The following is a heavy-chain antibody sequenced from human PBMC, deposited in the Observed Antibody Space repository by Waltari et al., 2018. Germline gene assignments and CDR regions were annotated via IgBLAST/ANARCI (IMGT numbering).Heavy chain of an antibody. CDR1: GFPCGRCW. Sequence: EVQLVESGGGLVQLGGSLRLSCAASGFPCGRCWMGWVRQAPGKGMEWVARIKQDGSEKYYVDSVKGRFTISRDNVDYSLFLQMSTLRAEDTAVYYCARLLGGVTTFDSWGQGTLVTVSS. CDR2: IKQDGSEK. V-gene: IGHV3-7*01. J-gene: IGHJ4*02. CDR3: ARLLGGVTTFDS. D-gene: IGHD3-16*01.